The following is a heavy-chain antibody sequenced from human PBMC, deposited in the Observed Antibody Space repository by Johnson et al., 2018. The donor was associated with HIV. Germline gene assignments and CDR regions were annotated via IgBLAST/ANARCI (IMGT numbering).Heavy chain of an antibody. CDR3: ARGVGGAGDDAFDI. CDR1: GFGFSSYA. D-gene: IGHD6-19*01. CDR2: IWYDGSNK. V-gene: IGHV3-30*04. J-gene: IGHJ3*02. Sequence: QVQLVESGGGVVQPGRSLRASCAASGFGFSSYALHWVRQAPGKGLEWVAVIWYDGSNKYYADSVKGRLTISRDNSKNTLYLQMNSLRAEDTALYYCARGVGGAGDDAFDIWGQGTMVTVSS.